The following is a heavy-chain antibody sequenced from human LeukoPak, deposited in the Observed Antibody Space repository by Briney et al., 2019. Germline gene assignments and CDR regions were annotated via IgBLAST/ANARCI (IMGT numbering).Heavy chain of an antibody. D-gene: IGHD6-6*01. CDR1: GFTFSTFA. CDR2: ISGSGGST. V-gene: IGHV3-23*01. Sequence: GGSLRLSCEASGFTFSTFAMIWVRQPPGKGLEWVSAISGSGGSTYYADSVKGRFTISRDNSKNTLYLQMNSLRAEDTAVYYCARRSAARDAFDIWGQGTMVTVSS. J-gene: IGHJ3*02. CDR3: ARRSAARDAFDI.